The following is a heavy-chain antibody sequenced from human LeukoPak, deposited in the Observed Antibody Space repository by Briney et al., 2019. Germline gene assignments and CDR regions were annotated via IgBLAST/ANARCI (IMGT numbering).Heavy chain of an antibody. CDR3: AREFGHCYGDNCFYFFDT. V-gene: IGHV1-18*01. CDR1: GYTLTNYN. CDR2: INTYKGDT. J-gene: IGHJ4*02. Sequence: GASVTVSCKASGYTLTNYNISWVRQAPGQGLEWMGWINTYKGDTLYAQKLQGRVTMTADTSTKTAYMELRSLRFDDTAVYYCAREFGHCYGDNCFYFFDTWGQGFRVTVSS. D-gene: IGHD4-23*01.